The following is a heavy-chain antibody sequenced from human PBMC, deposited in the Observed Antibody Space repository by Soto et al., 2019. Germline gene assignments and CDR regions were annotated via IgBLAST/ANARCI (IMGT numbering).Heavy chain of an antibody. V-gene: IGHV3-48*03. D-gene: IGHD6-19*01. CDR2: ISSSGSTI. CDR3: ARVGDSSGWYGAFDI. Sequence: EVQLVESGGGLVQPGGSLRLSCAASGFTFSSYEMNWVRQAPGKGLEWVSYISSSGSTIYYADSVMGRFTISRDNAKNSLYLQMNSLRAEDTAVYYCARVGDSSGWYGAFDIWGQGTMVTVSS. J-gene: IGHJ3*02. CDR1: GFTFSSYE.